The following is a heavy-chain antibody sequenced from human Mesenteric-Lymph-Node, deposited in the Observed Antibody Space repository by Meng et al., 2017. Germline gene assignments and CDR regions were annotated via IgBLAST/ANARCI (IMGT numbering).Heavy chain of an antibody. D-gene: IGHD6-13*01. J-gene: IGHJ4*02. CDR2: ITRGGST. CDR3: AREWVAAAGISDY. Sequence: GGSLRLSCAASGFTVSSYYMSWVRQAPGKGLEWVSSITRGGSTFHADSVKGRFTISRDNAKNSLYLQMNSLRAEDTAVYYCAREWVAAAGISDYWGQGTLVTVSS. V-gene: IGHV3-66*01. CDR1: GFTVSSYY.